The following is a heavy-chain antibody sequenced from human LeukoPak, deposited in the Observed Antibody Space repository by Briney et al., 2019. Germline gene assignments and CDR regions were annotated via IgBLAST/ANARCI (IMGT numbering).Heavy chain of an antibody. J-gene: IGHJ4*02. Sequence: ASVKVSCKASGYXFTNYYIHWVRQAPGQGREWMAIINPSDGGTHYAQQFQGRVTMTRDTSTSTVYLELNSLRSEDTAVYYCARDSSGWSVDYWGQGTLVTVSS. D-gene: IGHD6-19*01. V-gene: IGHV1-46*01. CDR3: ARDSSGWSVDY. CDR1: GYXFTNYY. CDR2: INPSDGGT.